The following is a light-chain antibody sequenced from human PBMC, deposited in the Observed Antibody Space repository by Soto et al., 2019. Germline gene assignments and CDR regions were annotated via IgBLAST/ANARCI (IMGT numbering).Light chain of an antibody. V-gene: IGKV1-39*01. J-gene: IGKJ1*01. CDR3: QQYYTYSRT. Sequence: DIQMTQPPASLSASVGDRVTITCRASQNIVNYLNWYQWKPGKAPKLLIYAASNLQSGVPSRFSGSGSGTEFTLTISSLQPDDFATYYCQQYYTYSRTFGQGTKVDIK. CDR2: AAS. CDR1: QNIVNY.